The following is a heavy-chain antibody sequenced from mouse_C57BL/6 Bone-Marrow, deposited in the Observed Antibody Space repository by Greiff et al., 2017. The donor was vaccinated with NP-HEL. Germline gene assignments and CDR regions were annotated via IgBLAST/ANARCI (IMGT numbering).Heavy chain of an antibody. CDR3: ASIDGYYVLYFDV. Sequence: EVQLQQSGPGLVKPSQSLSLTCSVTGYSITSGYYWNWIRQFPGNKLEWMGYISYDGSNNYNPSLKNRISITRDTSKNQFFLKLNSVTTEDTATYYCASIDGYYVLYFDVWGTGTTVTVSS. J-gene: IGHJ1*03. CDR2: ISYDGSN. CDR1: GYSITSGYY. V-gene: IGHV3-6*01. D-gene: IGHD2-3*01.